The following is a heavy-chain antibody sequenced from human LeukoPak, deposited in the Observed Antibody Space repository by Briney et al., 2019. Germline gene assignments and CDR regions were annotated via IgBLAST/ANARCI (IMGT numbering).Heavy chain of an antibody. D-gene: IGHD2-2*01. CDR2: ISYRGST. CDR3: ARHQGVIAAINTWFDH. CDR1: GVSITSDTYY. Sequence: SETLSLTCTVSGVSITSDTYYWGWIRQSPGKGLGWIGSISYRGSTDYNPSLKSRVTISVDTSKNHFSLKLTSVTAADTAVYYCARHQGVIAAINTWFDHWGQGTLVTVSS. J-gene: IGHJ5*02. V-gene: IGHV4-39*01.